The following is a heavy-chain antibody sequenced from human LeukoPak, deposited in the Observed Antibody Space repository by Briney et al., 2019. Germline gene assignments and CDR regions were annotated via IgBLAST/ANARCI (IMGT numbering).Heavy chain of an antibody. CDR3: ASFKRKYCSSTSCYPPDY. D-gene: IGHD2-2*01. CDR1: GGPISSRSYY. Sequence: SETLSPTCSVSGGPISSRSYYWGWIRQPPGQGLEWIWTIYYSGSTNYNPSLKSRATISVDKSKNQFSLKLSSVTAADTAVYYCASFKRKYCSSTSCYPPDYWGQGTLVTVSS. J-gene: IGHJ4*02. V-gene: IGHV4-39*07. CDR2: IYYSGST.